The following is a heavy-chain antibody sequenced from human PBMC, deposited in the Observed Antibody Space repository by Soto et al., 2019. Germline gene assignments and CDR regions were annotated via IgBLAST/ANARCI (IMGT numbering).Heavy chain of an antibody. CDR1: GFTLDDYA. J-gene: IGHJ6*03. D-gene: IGHD2-15*01. CDR3: AKESCSGGSCYYYMDV. V-gene: IGHV3-9*01. Sequence: FLRHPWGAPGFTLDDYAMHRGRQAPGKGLEWVSGISWNSGSIGYADSVKGRFTISRDNAKNSLYLQMNSLRAEDTALYYCAKESCSGGSCYYYMDVWGKGTTVTVSS. CDR2: ISWNSGSI.